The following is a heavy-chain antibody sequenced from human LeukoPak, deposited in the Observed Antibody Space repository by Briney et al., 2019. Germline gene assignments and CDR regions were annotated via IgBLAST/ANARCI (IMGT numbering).Heavy chain of an antibody. Sequence: SVKVSCKASGGTFSTHGINWVRQAPGQGLEWMGGIIPIFGTTNYAQKFQGRVTITTDEPTSTGDMELRSLRSDDTAVYFCARGDSGYDYGFDYWGQGTLVTVSS. V-gene: IGHV1-69*05. J-gene: IGHJ4*02. CDR3: ARGDSGYDYGFDY. CDR2: IIPIFGTT. CDR1: GGTFSTHG. D-gene: IGHD5-12*01.